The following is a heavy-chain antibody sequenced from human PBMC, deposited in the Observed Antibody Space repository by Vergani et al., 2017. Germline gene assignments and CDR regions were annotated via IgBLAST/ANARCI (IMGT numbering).Heavy chain of an antibody. J-gene: IGHJ3*02. V-gene: IGHV3-23*01. CDR2: ISGSGSSK. D-gene: IGHD2-15*01. CDR1: GFTFDNYA. Sequence: EVHLLESGGGLIQPGGSLRISCAASGFTFDNYAMTWVRQAPGKGLQWVSGISGSGSSKFYEDSLKGRVTISRDNSKNTLFLEMNSLRAEDTAVYYCAKTGPNGDSGAVTDAFDIWGQGTMVTVSS. CDR3: AKTGPNGDSGAVTDAFDI.